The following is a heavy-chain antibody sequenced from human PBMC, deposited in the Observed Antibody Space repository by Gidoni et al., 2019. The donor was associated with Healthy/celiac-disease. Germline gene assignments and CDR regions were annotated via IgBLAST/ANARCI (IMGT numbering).Heavy chain of an antibody. Sequence: QLQLQESGPGLVKPSETLSLTCTVSGGSISSSSYYWGWIRQPPGKGLEWIGSIYYSGSTYYNPSLKSRVTISVDTSKNQFSLKLSSVTAADTAVYYCARSPPMIVVVAYFFQHWGQGTLVTVSS. CDR3: ARSPPMIVVVAYFFQH. J-gene: IGHJ1*01. V-gene: IGHV4-39*01. D-gene: IGHD3-22*01. CDR1: GGSISSSSYY. CDR2: IYYSGST.